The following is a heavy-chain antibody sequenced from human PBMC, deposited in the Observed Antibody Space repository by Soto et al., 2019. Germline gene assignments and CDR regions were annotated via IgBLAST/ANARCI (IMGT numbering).Heavy chain of an antibody. D-gene: IGHD3-10*01. CDR3: ARDLGGVDYYGMDV. V-gene: IGHV3-21*01. CDR1: GFTFSSYS. CDR2: ISSSSSYI. J-gene: IGHJ6*02. Sequence: EVQLVESGGGLVKPGGSLRLSCAASGFTFSSYSMNWVRQAPGKGLEWVSSISSSSSYIYYADSVKGRVTISRDNAKNSLYLQMISLRAEDTAVYYCARDLGGVDYYGMDVWGQGTTVTVSS.